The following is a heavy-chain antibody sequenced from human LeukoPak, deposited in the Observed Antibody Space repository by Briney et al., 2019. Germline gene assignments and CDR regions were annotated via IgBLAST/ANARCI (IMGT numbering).Heavy chain of an antibody. Sequence: GGSLRLSCAASGFTFSDYYMGWIRQAPGKGLEWVSYITTSGSSIYYADSVKGRFTMSRDNAKKSLYLQMNSLRAEDTAVYYCARAKYDSSGYYYSGFDIWGQGTMVTVSP. CDR1: GFTFSDYY. V-gene: IGHV3-11*04. J-gene: IGHJ3*02. CDR2: ITTSGSSI. CDR3: ARAKYDSSGYYYSGFDI. D-gene: IGHD3-22*01.